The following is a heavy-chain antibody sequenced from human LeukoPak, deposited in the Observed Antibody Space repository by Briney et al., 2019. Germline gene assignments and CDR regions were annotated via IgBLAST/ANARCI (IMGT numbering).Heavy chain of an antibody. Sequence: GTSLRLSCAASGLTFRNYAMHWVRQAPGGRLEWVAVIWFDGTEKYYAASVMGRFTISRDSSENTLYLQMNGLRTEDTAVYYWARVNGPNSGYYYTLALWGQGTPVTVSS. J-gene: IGHJ4*02. CDR3: ARVNGPNSGYYYTLAL. CDR1: GLTFRNYA. D-gene: IGHD3-22*01. CDR2: IWFDGTEK. V-gene: IGHV3-33*01.